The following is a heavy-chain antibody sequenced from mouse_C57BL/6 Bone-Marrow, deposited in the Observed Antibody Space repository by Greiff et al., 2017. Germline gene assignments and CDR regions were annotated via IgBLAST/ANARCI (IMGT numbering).Heavy chain of an antibody. Sequence: QVQLKQPGAELVKPGASVKLSCKASGYTFTSYWMHWVKQRPGQGLEWIGMIHPNSGSTNYNEKFKSKATLTVDKSSSTAYMQLSSLTSEDSAVYYCARAQEPYDYDGRTWFAYWGQGTLVTVSA. D-gene: IGHD2-4*01. V-gene: IGHV1-64*01. CDR2: IHPNSGST. CDR1: GYTFTSYW. J-gene: IGHJ3*01. CDR3: ARAQEPYDYDGRTWFAY.